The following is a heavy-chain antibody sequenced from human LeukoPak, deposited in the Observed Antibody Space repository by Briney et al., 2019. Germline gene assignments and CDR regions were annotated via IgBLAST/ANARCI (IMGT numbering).Heavy chain of an antibody. CDR2: IFHSGNS. CDR1: GYSMSSGYY. V-gene: IGHV4-38-2*02. Sequence: SETLSLTCTASGYSMSSGYYWGWIRQPPGKGLQWIGSIFHSGNSYYNPSLKSRVTISVDTSKNQFSLKLSSVTAADTAVYYCASYFYDYVWGSYKANWFDPWGQGTLVTVSS. CDR3: ASYFYDYVWGSYKANWFDP. J-gene: IGHJ5*02. D-gene: IGHD3-16*01.